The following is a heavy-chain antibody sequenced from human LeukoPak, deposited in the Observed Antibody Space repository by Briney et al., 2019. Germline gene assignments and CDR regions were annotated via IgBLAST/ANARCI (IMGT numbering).Heavy chain of an antibody. CDR1: GFTFSNYG. CDR2: ITSGVGIT. V-gene: IGHV3-23*01. D-gene: IGHD3-10*01. J-gene: IGHJ4*02. Sequence: PGGSLRLSCAASGFTFSNYGMNWVRQAPGKGLEWVSIITSGVGITYYADSVKGRFTISRDNPKNTLYLQMNSLRAEDTAVYYCAKGDYYDFDYWGQGTLVTVSS. CDR3: AKGDYYDFDY.